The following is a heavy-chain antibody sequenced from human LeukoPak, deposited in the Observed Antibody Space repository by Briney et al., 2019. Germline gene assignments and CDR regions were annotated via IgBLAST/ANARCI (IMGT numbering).Heavy chain of an antibody. D-gene: IGHD3-10*01. CDR1: GYSFTSYW. Sequence: GESLKISCKGSGYSFTSYWIGWVRQMPGKGLEWMGIISPGDSDTRYSPSFQGQVTISPDTSITTAYLQWSSLTASDTAMYYCARVVSYYCSGSYLASSYYYYYMDVWGKGTTVTISS. J-gene: IGHJ6*03. CDR3: ARVVSYYCSGSYLASSYYYYYMDV. V-gene: IGHV5-51*01. CDR2: ISPGDSDT.